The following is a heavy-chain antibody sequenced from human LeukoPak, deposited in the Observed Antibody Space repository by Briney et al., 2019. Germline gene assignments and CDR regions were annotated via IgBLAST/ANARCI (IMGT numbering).Heavy chain of an antibody. Sequence: GESLKISCKGSGYSFTSYWIGWVRQMPGKGLEWMGIIYPGDSDTRYSPSFQGQVTISADKSISTAYLQWSSLKASDTAMYYCARHGVEYSSSPGAFDIWGQGTMVTVSS. CDR3: ARHGVEYSSSPGAFDI. CDR2: IYPGDSDT. D-gene: IGHD6-6*01. J-gene: IGHJ3*02. CDR1: GYSFTSYW. V-gene: IGHV5-51*01.